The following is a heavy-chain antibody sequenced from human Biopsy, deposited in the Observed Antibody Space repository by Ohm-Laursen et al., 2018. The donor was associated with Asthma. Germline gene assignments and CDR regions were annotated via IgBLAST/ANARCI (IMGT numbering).Heavy chain of an antibody. D-gene: IGHD3-10*01. Sequence: SVKVSCKTSGYTFNSAGITWVRQAPGQGLEWMGRISVYNGNTKVAQKLQDRVTMITDTSTSTAYMELRSLRSDDTAVYFCARAVDYSHYYGIDVWGQGAAVTVS. J-gene: IGHJ6*02. V-gene: IGHV1-18*01. CDR1: GYTFNSAG. CDR3: ARAVDYSHYYGIDV. CDR2: ISVYNGNT.